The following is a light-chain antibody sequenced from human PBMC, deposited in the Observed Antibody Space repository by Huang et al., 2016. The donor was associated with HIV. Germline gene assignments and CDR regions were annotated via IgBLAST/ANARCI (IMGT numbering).Light chain of an antibody. Sequence: EIVLTQSPGTLSLSPGERATLSCRASQSVSSSYLAWYRQKPGQAPRLLIYGASSRVTGIPDRFSGSGSGTDFTLTISRLEPEDFAVYYFQQYGSSAITFGQGTRLEIK. V-gene: IGKV3-20*01. J-gene: IGKJ5*01. CDR1: QSVSSSY. CDR2: GAS. CDR3: QQYGSSAIT.